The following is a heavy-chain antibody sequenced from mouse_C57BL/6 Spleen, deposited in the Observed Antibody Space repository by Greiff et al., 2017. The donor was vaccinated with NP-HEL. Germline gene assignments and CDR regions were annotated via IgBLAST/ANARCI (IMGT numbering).Heavy chain of an antibody. CDR1: GFTFSSYA. CDR3: TRGGRSYAMDY. J-gene: IGHJ4*01. CDR2: ISSGDDYI. Sequence: EVKLVESGEGLVKPGGSLKLSCAASGFTFSSYAMSWVRQTPEKRLEWVAYISSGDDYIYYADTVKGRFTISRDNARNTLYLQMSSLKSEDTAMYYCTRGGRSYAMDYWGQGTSVTVSS. V-gene: IGHV5-9-1*02.